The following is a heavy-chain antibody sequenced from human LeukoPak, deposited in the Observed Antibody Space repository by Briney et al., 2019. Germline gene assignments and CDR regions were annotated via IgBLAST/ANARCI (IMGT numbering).Heavy chain of an antibody. J-gene: IGHJ4*02. Sequence: ASVKVSCKASGCTFTGYYMHWVRQAPGQGLEWMGWINPNSSGTNYAQKFQGRVTMTRDTSISTAYMELSRLRSDDTAVYYCAREWDIVATIFYWGQGTLVTVSS. CDR1: GCTFTGYY. V-gene: IGHV1-2*02. D-gene: IGHD5-12*01. CDR3: AREWDIVATIFY. CDR2: INPNSSGT.